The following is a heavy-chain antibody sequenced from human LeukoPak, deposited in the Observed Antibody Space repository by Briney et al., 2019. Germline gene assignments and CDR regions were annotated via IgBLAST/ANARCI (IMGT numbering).Heavy chain of an antibody. D-gene: IGHD2-2*01. CDR3: AKGEGYCSSTSCETITDY. Sequence: GGSLRLSCAASGFTFSSYWMSWVRQAPGKGLEWVSTISGSGGNTYYADSVKGRLTISRDNSINTLYLQMNSLRAEDTAVYYCAKGEGYCSSTSCETITDYWGQGTLVTVSS. J-gene: IGHJ4*02. CDR1: GFTFSSYW. V-gene: IGHV3-23*01. CDR2: ISGSGGNT.